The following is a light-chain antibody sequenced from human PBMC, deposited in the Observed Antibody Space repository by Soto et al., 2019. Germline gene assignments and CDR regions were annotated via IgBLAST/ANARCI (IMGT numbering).Light chain of an antibody. CDR1: QSVLYSSSNKNY. CDR3: QQSYTTPT. Sequence: DIVMTQSPDSLAVSLGARATINCKSSQSVLYSSSNKNYLAWYQQKPGQPPKLLIYWASTRGSGVPDRFTGSGSGTDFTLTISSLQAEDVAVYYCQQSYTTPTFGQGTEVEIK. J-gene: IGKJ1*01. CDR2: WAS. V-gene: IGKV4-1*01.